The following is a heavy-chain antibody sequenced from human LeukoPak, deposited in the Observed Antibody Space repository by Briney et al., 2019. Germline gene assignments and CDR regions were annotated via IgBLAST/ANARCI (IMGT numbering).Heavy chain of an antibody. CDR2: IYTSGST. CDR3: ARMGHGFDSSGYYYLAY. Sequence: SDPLIFTYTAGDSFISNCISSWLRQPARKGLDWIGHIYTSGSTNYNPSLQSRVTMSVDTSKNQFSLKLSSVTAADTAVYDCARMGHGFDSSGYYYLAYWGQGTLVTVSS. CDR1: DSFISNCI. D-gene: IGHD3-22*01. V-gene: IGHV4-4*07. J-gene: IGHJ4*02.